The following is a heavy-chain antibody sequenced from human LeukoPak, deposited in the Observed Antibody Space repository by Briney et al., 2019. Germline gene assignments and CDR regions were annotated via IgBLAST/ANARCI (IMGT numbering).Heavy chain of an antibody. Sequence: PSETLSLTCTVSGGSISSYYWSWIRQPPGKGLEWIGYIYYSGSTNYNPSLKSRVTISVDTSKNQFSLKLSSVTAADTAVYYCARDRAAWVVTAPDDAFDIWGQGTMVTVSS. D-gene: IGHD2-21*02. CDR1: GGSISSYY. J-gene: IGHJ3*02. CDR2: IYYSGST. CDR3: ARDRAAWVVTAPDDAFDI. V-gene: IGHV4-59*01.